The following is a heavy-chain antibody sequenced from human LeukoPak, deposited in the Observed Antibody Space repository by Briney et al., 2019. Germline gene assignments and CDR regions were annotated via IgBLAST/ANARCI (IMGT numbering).Heavy chain of an antibody. Sequence: PGGSLRLSCAASGFTFSSYAVSRVRQAPGKGLEWVSAISGSGGSTYYADSVKGRFTISRDNSKNTLYLQMNSLRAEDTAVYYCAKRKAYSIMVLTDWGQGTLVTVSS. J-gene: IGHJ4*02. CDR1: GFTFSSYA. CDR2: ISGSGGST. V-gene: IGHV3-23*01. D-gene: IGHD6-13*01. CDR3: AKRKAYSIMVLTD.